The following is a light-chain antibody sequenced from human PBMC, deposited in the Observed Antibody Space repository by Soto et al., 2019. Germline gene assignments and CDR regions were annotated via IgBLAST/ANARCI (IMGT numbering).Light chain of an antibody. J-gene: IGKJ4*01. V-gene: IGKV1-39*01. CDR3: QQVNGYPRDIT. CDR2: AAS. Sequence: DIQMTQSPSSLSASVGDRVTITCRASQSISSYLNWYQQKPGKAPKLLIYAASTLQSGVPSRFSDSGSGTDFTLTISSLQPEDFATYYCQQVNGYPRDITFGGGTRVEIK. CDR1: QSISSY.